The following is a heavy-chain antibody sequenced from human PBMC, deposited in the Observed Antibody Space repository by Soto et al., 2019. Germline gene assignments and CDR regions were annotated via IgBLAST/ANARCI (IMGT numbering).Heavy chain of an antibody. CDR1: GGSISSTNW. J-gene: IGHJ4*02. CDR3: ASDPYSGSSSKDY. CDR2: IYHSGST. V-gene: IGHV4-4*02. Sequence: SETLSLTCTVSGGSISSTNWWYWVRQPPGRGLEWIGEIYHSGSTNYNPSLKSRVTISMDKSKNQFSLDLSSVTAADTAVYYCASDPYSGSSSKDYWGQGTLVTVSS. D-gene: IGHD1-26*01.